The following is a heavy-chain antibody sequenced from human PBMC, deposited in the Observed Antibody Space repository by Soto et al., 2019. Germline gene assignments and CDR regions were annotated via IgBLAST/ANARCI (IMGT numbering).Heavy chain of an antibody. CDR2: ISAYNGNT. V-gene: IGHV1-18*01. J-gene: IGHJ6*02. CDR3: ARDRGTYGMDV. CDR1: GYTVTSYG. Sequence: QVQLVQSGAEVKKPGALVKVSCKASGYTVTSYGISWVRQAPGQGLEWMGWISAYNGNTNYAQKLQGRVTMTTRTSTGTAHMELRSLRSDDTAVYYCARDRGTYGMDVWGQGTTVTVSS.